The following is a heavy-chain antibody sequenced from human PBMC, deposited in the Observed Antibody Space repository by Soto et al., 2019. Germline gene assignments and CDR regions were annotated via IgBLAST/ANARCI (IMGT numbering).Heavy chain of an antibody. CDR2: LTPTIGHQ. CDR1: GYTFTCYY. V-gene: IGHV1-2*02. J-gene: IGHJ5*02. D-gene: IGHD3-9*01. CDR3: ARADILTGYYLGGWFAP. Sequence: GASPKVSWKDFGYTFTCYYIHWVRTAPGQGLEWVGWLTPTIGHQNWEESFKARFTMTGARSISTAYMEVSGRGSDATAVYYCARADILTGYYLGGWFAPWGQGPLVTVPS.